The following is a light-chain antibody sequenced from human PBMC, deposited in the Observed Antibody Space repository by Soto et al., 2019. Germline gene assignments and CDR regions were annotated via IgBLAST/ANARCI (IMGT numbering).Light chain of an antibody. Sequence: DIQMTQSPSTLSASVGDRVTITCRASQTISISLAWYQQKPGKAPNLLIYMASSLESGVPSRFSGSGSGTEFTLTITSLQPDDFATYYCQQHNTYPLTFGGGTKVEI. CDR3: QQHNTYPLT. CDR1: QTISIS. CDR2: MAS. J-gene: IGKJ4*01. V-gene: IGKV1-5*03.